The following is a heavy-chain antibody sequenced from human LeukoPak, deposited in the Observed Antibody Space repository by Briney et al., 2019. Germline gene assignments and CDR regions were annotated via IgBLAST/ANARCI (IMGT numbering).Heavy chain of an antibody. Sequence: GGSLRLSCAASGFAFSRQAMGWVRQAPGKGLEWVSVISDSGDITYYADSVKGRFTISRDSSKNTLYLQMNSLRAEDTALYYCAKDARRSSGWYFFDHWGQGTLVTVSS. V-gene: IGHV3-23*01. CDR3: AKDARRSSGWYFFDH. CDR1: GFAFSRQA. J-gene: IGHJ4*02. D-gene: IGHD6-19*01. CDR2: ISDSGDIT.